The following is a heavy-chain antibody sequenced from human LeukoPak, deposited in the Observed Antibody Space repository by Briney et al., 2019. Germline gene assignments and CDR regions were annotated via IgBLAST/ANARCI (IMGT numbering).Heavy chain of an antibody. CDR2: ISSSSSYI. CDR3: ARSFDSSSWYFIATNFDY. CDR1: GFTFSSYA. J-gene: IGHJ4*02. V-gene: IGHV3-21*01. Sequence: GGSLRLSCAASGFTFSSYAMHWVRQAPGKGLEWVSSISSSSSYIYYADSVKGRFTISRDNAKNSLYLQMNSLRAEDTAAYYCARSFDSSSWYFIATNFDYWGQGTLVTVSS. D-gene: IGHD6-13*01.